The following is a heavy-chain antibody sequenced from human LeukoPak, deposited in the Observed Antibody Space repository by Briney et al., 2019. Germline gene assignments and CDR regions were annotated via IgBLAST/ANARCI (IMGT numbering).Heavy chain of an antibody. CDR3: AREIVAGTNFDY. V-gene: IGHV1-2*06. Sequence: ASVKVSCKASGYTFTGYYMHWVRQAPGQGLEWMGRINPNSGGTNYAQKFQGRVTMTRDTSISTAYMELSRLRPDDTAVYYCAREIVAGTNFDYWGQGTLVTVSS. CDR2: INPNSGGT. D-gene: IGHD6-19*01. J-gene: IGHJ4*01. CDR1: GYTFTGYY.